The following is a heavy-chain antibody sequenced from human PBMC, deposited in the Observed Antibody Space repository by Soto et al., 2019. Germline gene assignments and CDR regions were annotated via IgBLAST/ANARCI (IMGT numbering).Heavy chain of an antibody. Sequence: GASVKVSCKASGYTFTSYAMHWVRQAPGQRLEWMGWINAGNGNTKYSQKFQGRVTITRDTSATTAYMELSSLRSEDKAVYYCARGRQAHDYVWGSYRQEVFDYWGQGTLVTVSS. D-gene: IGHD3-16*02. CDR3: ARGRQAHDYVWGSYRQEVFDY. J-gene: IGHJ4*02. CDR2: INAGNGNT. CDR1: GYTFTSYA. V-gene: IGHV1-3*01.